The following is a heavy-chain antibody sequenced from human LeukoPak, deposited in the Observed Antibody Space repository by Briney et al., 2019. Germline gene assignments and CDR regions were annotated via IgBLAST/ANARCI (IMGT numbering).Heavy chain of an antibody. D-gene: IGHD3-10*01. V-gene: IGHV3-30*04. J-gene: IGHJ5*02. CDR1: GFTFNSYA. Sequence: GGSLRLSCAASGFTFNSYAMKWVRQAPGKGLEWLAVVLSDGSDQYYGDSVQGRFTISRDTSRNTLYLQMNSLRPEDTAVYYCAKPLMRDRWFGESWGQGTLVTVSS. CDR2: VLSDGSDQ. CDR3: AKPLMRDRWFGES.